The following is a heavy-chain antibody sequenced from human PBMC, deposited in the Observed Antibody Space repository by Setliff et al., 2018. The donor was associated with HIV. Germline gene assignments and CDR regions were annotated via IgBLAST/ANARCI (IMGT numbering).Heavy chain of an antibody. V-gene: IGHV3-49*04. CDR2: IRKTVYGATT. CDR3: ARNDSPDDC. D-gene: IGHD3-22*01. J-gene: IGHJ4*02. CDR1: GFTFGDYR. Sequence: PGGSLRLSCTPSGFTFGDYRMSWVRQAPGEGLEWVGFIRKTVYGATTEYAASVKGRFTISRDDSKSIAYLQMDSLKSEDTAVYYCARNDSPDDCWGQGTLVTVSS.